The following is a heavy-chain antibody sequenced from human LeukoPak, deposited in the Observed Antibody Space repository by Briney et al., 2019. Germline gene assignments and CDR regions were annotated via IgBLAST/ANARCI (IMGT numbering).Heavy chain of an antibody. CDR3: TAMRDLGF. Sequence: GGSLRLSCAASGFTFSNAWMSWVRQAPGKGLEWVGRIISKTDGRTIDYAAPVKGRFTISRDDSKNTLYVEMNSLKTEDTGVYYCTAMRDLGFWGQGTLVTVSS. CDR1: GFTFSNAW. CDR2: IISKTDGRTI. J-gene: IGHJ4*02. V-gene: IGHV3-15*01.